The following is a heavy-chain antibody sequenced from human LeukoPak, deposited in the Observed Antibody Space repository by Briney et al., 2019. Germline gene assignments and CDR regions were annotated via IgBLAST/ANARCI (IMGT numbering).Heavy chain of an antibody. D-gene: IGHD6-13*01. CDR1: GFTFSSYG. CDR3: ARGGGSSWPYYYYYGMDV. V-gene: IGHV3-30*03. CDR2: ISYDGSNK. Sequence: PGGSLRLSCAASGFTFSSYGVHWVRQAPGKGLEWVAVISYDGSNKYYADSVKGRFTISRDNSKNTLYLQMNSLRAEDTAVYYCARGGGSSWPYYYYYGMDVWGQGTTVTVSS. J-gene: IGHJ6*02.